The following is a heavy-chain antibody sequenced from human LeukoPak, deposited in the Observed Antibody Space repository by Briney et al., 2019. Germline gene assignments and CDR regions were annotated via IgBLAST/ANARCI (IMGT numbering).Heavy chain of an antibody. Sequence: GGSLRLSCAASGFTFISYTMNWVRQAPGKGLEWVSSISSSSSYIYYADSVKGRFTISRDNAKNSLSLQMNSLRAEDTAVYYCTRDHDYGDFDYWGQGILVTVSS. CDR3: TRDHDYGDFDY. CDR2: ISSSSSYI. J-gene: IGHJ4*02. D-gene: IGHD4-17*01. V-gene: IGHV3-21*01. CDR1: GFTFISYT.